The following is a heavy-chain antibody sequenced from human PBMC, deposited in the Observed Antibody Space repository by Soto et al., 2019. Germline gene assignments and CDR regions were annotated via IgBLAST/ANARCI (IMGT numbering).Heavy chain of an antibody. CDR2: INSDGSSA. J-gene: IGHJ6*02. D-gene: IGHD2-8*01. CDR1: GFTFSSYW. Sequence: PGGSLRLSCAASGFTFSSYWMHWARQAPGKGLVWVSRINSDGSSATYADSVKGRFTVSRDNAKNTLYLQMNSLRAEDTAVYYCARDLPTNGDGMDVWGQGTTVTVSS. CDR3: ARDLPTNGDGMDV. V-gene: IGHV3-74*01.